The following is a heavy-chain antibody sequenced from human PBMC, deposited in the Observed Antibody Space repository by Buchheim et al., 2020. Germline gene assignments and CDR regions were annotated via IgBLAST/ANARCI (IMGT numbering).Heavy chain of an antibody. CDR3: ARDPTGYYYYYGMDV. CDR2: ISSSSSTI. CDR1: GFTFSSYS. Sequence: EVQLVESGGGLVQPGGSLRLSCAASGFTFSSYSMNWVRQAPGKGLEWVSYISSSSSTIYYADSVKGRFTISRDNAKNSLYLQMNSLKAEDTAVYYCARDPTGYYYYYGMDVWGQGTT. J-gene: IGHJ6*02. D-gene: IGHD4-11*01. V-gene: IGHV3-48*01.